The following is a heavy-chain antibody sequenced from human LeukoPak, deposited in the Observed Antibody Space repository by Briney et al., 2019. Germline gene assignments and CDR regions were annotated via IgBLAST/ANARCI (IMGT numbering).Heavy chain of an antibody. J-gene: IGHJ4*02. CDR2: IYGGRTN. CDR1: GGPIRSGGYY. Sequence: SETLSLTRTVSGGPIRSGGYYWNWIRQPAGKGLEWIGLIYGGRTNTYNPAFSSGVTISVNTSNNQFSLKLTSMTADDTAVYYCATGGITLSADFWGQGTLVTVSS. CDR3: ATGGITLSADF. V-gene: IGHV4-61*02. D-gene: IGHD1-20*01.